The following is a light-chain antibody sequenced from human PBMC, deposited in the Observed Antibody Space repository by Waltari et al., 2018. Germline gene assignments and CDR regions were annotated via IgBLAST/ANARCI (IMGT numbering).Light chain of an antibody. CDR3: QAWDNSLEV. J-gene: IGLJ1*01. CDR1: DLGEKS. Sequence: SYELTQVTSVSVSPGQKTIITCSGHDLGEKSVDGYQQKAVQSPVLLIYQDNKRPSGIPERFSGSNSGNTATLTIRETQTTDEADYYCQAWDNSLEVFGTGTRLTVL. V-gene: IGLV3-1*01. CDR2: QDN.